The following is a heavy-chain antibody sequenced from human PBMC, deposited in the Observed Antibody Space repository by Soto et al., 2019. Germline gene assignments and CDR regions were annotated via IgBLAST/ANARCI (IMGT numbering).Heavy chain of an antibody. Sequence: EVQLLESGGGLVQPGGSLRLSCAASGFTFSSYAMNWVRQAPGKGLEWVSVISGSGGSTYYADSVQGRFTISRDNSNNTVYVQTSRLSDADTALYYCAVAISGNNAALDHWGAGTRVTVSS. CDR2: ISGSGGST. V-gene: IGHV3-23*01. D-gene: IGHD1-26*01. CDR3: AVAISGNNAALDH. J-gene: IGHJ4*02. CDR1: GFTFSSYA.